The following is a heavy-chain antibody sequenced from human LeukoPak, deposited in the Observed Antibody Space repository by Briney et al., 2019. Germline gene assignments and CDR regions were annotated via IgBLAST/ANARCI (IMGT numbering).Heavy chain of an antibody. D-gene: IGHD2-21*01. CDR1: GGTFSSYA. V-gene: IGHV1-69*01. CDR2: IIPIFGTV. J-gene: IGHJ6*03. Sequence: SVKVSCEASGGTFSSYAISWVRQAPGQGLEWMGGIIPIFGTVNYAQKFQGRVTITADESTSTAYMELSSLRSEDTAVYYCARSPLVINYYYYYMDVWGKGTTVTVSS. CDR3: ARSPLVINYYYYYMDV.